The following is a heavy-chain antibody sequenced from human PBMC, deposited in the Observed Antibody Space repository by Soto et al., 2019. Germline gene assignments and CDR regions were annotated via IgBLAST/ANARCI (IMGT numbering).Heavy chain of an antibody. CDR2: FDPEDGET. V-gene: IGHV1-24*01. Sequence: GASVKVSCKVSGYTLTELSMHWVRQAPGKGLEWMGGFDPEDGETIYAQKFQGRVTMTEDTSTDTAYMELSSLRSEDTAVYYCATILRTYDSSGYWPDYWGQGTLVTVSS. J-gene: IGHJ4*02. CDR1: GYTLTELS. CDR3: ATILRTYDSSGYWPDY. D-gene: IGHD3-22*01.